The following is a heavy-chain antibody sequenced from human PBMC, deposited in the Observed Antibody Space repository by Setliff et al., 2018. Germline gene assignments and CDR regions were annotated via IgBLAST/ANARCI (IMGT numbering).Heavy chain of an antibody. CDR3: ATQGAYSSGPGYFQH. CDR1: GYSISSGYY. D-gene: IGHD6-19*01. Sequence: NPSETLSLTCAVSGYSISSGYYWGWIRQPPGKGLEWIGSIYHSGSTYYNPSLKSRVTISVDTSKNQFSLKLSSVTAADTAVYYCATQGAYSSGPGYFQHWGQGTLVTVSS. V-gene: IGHV4-38-2*01. J-gene: IGHJ1*01. CDR2: IYHSGST.